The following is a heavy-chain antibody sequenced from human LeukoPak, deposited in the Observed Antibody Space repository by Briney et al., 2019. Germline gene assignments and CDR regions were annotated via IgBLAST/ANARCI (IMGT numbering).Heavy chain of an antibody. CDR1: GFTFQNFD. CDR2: IKGDGSEK. V-gene: IGHV3-7*01. Sequence: PGGSLRLSCAASGFTFQNFDMSWVRQAPGKGLECVAYIKGDGSEKNYVDSVKGRFSISRDNAKNSLYLQMNSLRAEDTAIYYCVRQAGVSWGQGTLVTVSS. J-gene: IGHJ5*02. D-gene: IGHD6-19*01. CDR3: VRQAGVS.